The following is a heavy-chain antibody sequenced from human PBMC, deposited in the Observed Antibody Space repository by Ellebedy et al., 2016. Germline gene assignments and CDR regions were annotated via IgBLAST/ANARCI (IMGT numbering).Heavy chain of an antibody. V-gene: IGHV3-43D*03. CDR2: ISWDGGST. J-gene: IGHJ2*01. Sequence: GGSLRLXXAASGFTFDDYAMHWVRQAPGKGLEWVSLISWDGGSTYYADSVKGRFTISRDNSKNSLYLQMNSLRAEDTALYYCASDSSGGDWYFDLWGRGTLVTVSS. D-gene: IGHD6-19*01. CDR1: GFTFDDYA. CDR3: ASDSSGGDWYFDL.